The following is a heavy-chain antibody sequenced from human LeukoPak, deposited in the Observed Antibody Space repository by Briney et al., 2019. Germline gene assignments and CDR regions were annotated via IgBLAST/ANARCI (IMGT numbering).Heavy chain of an antibody. CDR3: ARYPSPITIVDY. CDR2: INHSGST. D-gene: IGHD3-3*01. V-gene: IGHV4-34*01. CDR1: GGSFSGYY. J-gene: IGHJ4*02. Sequence: SETLSLTWAVYGGSFSGYYWSWVRQPPGKGLEWIGEINHSGSTNYNPSLKSRVTISVDTSKNQFSLKLSSVTAADTAVYYCARYPSPITIVDYWGQGTLVTVSS.